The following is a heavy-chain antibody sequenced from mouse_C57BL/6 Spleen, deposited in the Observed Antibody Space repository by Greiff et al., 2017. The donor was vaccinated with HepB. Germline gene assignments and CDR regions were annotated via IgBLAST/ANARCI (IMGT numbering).Heavy chain of an antibody. V-gene: IGHV1-69*01. J-gene: IGHJ2*01. Sequence: VKLQQPGAELVMPGASVKLSCKASGYTFTSYWMHWVKQRPGQGLEWIGEIDPSDSYTNYNQKFKGKSTLTVDKSSSTAYMQLSSLTSEDSAVYYCARLYPDYFDYWGQGTTLTVSS. CDR3: ARLYPDYFDY. D-gene: IGHD2-12*01. CDR1: GYTFTSYW. CDR2: IDPSDSYT.